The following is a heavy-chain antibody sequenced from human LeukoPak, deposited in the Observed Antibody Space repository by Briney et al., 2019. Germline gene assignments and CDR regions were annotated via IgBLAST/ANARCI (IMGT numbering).Heavy chain of an antibody. CDR2: IYYSGTT. CDR3: ARDGTYYYAFDI. D-gene: IGHD3-10*01. J-gene: IGHJ3*02. CDR1: GGSISSSTYS. V-gene: IGHV4-30-4*07. Sequence: SETLSLTCAVSGGSISSSTYSWSWIRQPPGKGLEWIGYIYYSGTTYYNPSLKSRVTISVDTSKNQFSLKLSSVTAADTAVYYCARDGTYYYAFDIWGQGTMVTVSS.